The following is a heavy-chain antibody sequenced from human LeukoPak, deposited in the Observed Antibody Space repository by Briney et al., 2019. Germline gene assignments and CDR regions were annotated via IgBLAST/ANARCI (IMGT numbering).Heavy chain of an antibody. CDR2: ISSSSSYI. CDR3: ARGPAVGATRGYYFDY. CDR1: GFTFSSYS. V-gene: IGHV3-21*01. D-gene: IGHD1-26*01. J-gene: IGHJ4*02. Sequence: PGGSLRLSCAASGFTFSSYSMNWVRQAPGKGLEWVSSISSSSSYIYYADSVKGRFTISRDNARNSLYLQMNSLRAEDTAVYYCARGPAVGATRGYYFDYWGQGTLVTVSS.